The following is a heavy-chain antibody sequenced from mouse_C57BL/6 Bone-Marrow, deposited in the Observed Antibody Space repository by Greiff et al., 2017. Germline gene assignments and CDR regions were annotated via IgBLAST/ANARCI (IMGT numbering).Heavy chain of an antibody. D-gene: IGHD1-1*01. CDR3: AIDYGSSYDYFDY. J-gene: IGHJ2*01. CDR1: GYSITSGYY. CDR2: ISYDGSN. V-gene: IGHV3-6*01. Sequence: VQLKESGPGLVKPSQSLSLTCSVTGYSITSGYYWNWIRQFPGNKLEWMGYISYDGSNNYNPSLKNRISITRDTSKNQFFLKLNSVTTEDTATYYCAIDYGSSYDYFDYWGQGTTLTVSS.